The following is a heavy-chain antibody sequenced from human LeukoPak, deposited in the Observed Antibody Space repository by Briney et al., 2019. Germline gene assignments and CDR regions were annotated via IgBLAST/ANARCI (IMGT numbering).Heavy chain of an antibody. J-gene: IGHJ4*02. CDR3: ARGRRFGSSWYYFDY. D-gene: IGHD6-13*01. Sequence: ASVKVSCKASGYTFTGYYMHWVRQAPGQGLEWMGWMNPNSGNTGYAQKFQGRVTITRNTSISTAYMEMSSLRSEDTAVYYCARGRRFGSSWYYFDYWGQGTLVTVSS. CDR2: MNPNSGNT. V-gene: IGHV1-8*03. CDR1: GYTFTGYY.